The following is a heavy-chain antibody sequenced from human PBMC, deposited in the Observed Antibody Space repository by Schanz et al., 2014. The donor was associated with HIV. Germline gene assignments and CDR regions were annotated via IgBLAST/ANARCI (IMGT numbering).Heavy chain of an antibody. Sequence: VQLVESGGGLVTPGGSLRLSWAASGFTFSSYGMHWVRQAPGKGLEGVASIRQDGSEKYFVDSVKGRFTISRDNSKNTLYLQMNSLRGEDTAVYYCARVANWDYYGMDVWGRGTTVTVSS. V-gene: IGHV3-7*01. CDR2: IRQDGSEK. D-gene: IGHD3-16*01. CDR3: ARVANWDYYGMDV. J-gene: IGHJ6*02. CDR1: GFTFSSYG.